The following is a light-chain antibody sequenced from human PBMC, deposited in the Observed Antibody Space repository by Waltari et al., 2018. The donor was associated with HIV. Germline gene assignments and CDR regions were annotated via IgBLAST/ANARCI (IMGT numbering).Light chain of an antibody. CDR3: MQALQTPRT. J-gene: IGKJ1*01. CDR2: WGS. Sequence: DIVMTQSPLSLPVTPGETASISCRSSQSLLYSNGHNYLDCYLQKPGQSPQLLIYWGSNRASGVPDRFSVSGSGTDFTLIISRVEAEDVGVYYCMQALQTPRTFGQGTRVEIK. V-gene: IGKV2-28*01. CDR1: QSLLYSNGHNY.